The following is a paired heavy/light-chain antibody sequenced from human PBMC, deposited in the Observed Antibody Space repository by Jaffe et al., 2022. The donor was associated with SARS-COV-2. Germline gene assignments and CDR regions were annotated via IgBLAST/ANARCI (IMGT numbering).Light chain of an antibody. V-gene: IGKV2-30*01. J-gene: IGKJ1*01. Sequence: DVVLTQSPLSLPVTLGQPASISCRSSQSLVYSDGNTYLSWFQQRPGQSPRRLFYKVSTRDSGVPERFSGSGSGTDFTLRISRVEAEDVGFYFCMQGTHWPPTFGQGTKVEIK. CDR1: QSLVYSDGNTY. CDR3: MQGTHWPPT. CDR2: KVS.
Heavy chain of an antibody. CDR3: AKDQTNSSFDN. V-gene: IGHV3-30*18. Sequence: QVQLVESGGGVVQPGRSLRLSCAASGFTFSSYGMHWVRQAPGKGPEWLAAISHDGSTKYYADSVKGRFTISRDNSKNTLYLQMDSLRVEDTAVYYCAKDQTNSSFDNWGQGTLVAVSS. CDR2: ISHDGSTK. D-gene: IGHD2-8*01. J-gene: IGHJ4*02. CDR1: GFTFSSYG.